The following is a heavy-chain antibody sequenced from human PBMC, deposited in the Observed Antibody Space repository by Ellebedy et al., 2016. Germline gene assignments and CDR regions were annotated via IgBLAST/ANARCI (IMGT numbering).Heavy chain of an antibody. V-gene: IGHV1-69*13. CDR2: IIPIFGTA. D-gene: IGHD2-21*01. Sequence: SVKVSCXASGGTFSSYAISWVRQAPGQGLEWMGGIIPIFGTANYAQKFQGRVTITADESTSTAYMELSSLRSEDTAVYYCARAILRVVELIGWHYYYGMDVWGQGTTVTVSS. CDR1: GGTFSSYA. CDR3: ARAILRVVELIGWHYYYGMDV. J-gene: IGHJ6*02.